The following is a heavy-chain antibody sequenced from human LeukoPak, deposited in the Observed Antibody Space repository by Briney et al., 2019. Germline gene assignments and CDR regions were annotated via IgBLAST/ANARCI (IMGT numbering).Heavy chain of an antibody. Sequence: GGSLRLSCAASGFTFSSYSMNWVRQAPGKGLEWVSYISSSSSTIYYADSVKGRFTISRDNAKNSLYLQMNSLRAEDTAVYYCARCAVSDYYGSGSYVPNWFDPWGQGTLVTVSS. D-gene: IGHD3-10*01. V-gene: IGHV3-48*01. CDR3: ARCAVSDYYGSGSYVPNWFDP. J-gene: IGHJ5*02. CDR2: ISSSSSTI. CDR1: GFTFSSYS.